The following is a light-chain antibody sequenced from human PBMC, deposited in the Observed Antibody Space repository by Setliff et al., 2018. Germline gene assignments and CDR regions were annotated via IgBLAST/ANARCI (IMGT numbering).Light chain of an antibody. V-gene: IGLV1-40*01. J-gene: IGLJ3*02. CDR2: GNS. Sequence: QSVLTQPPSVSGAPGQRVIISCAGTSSNIAADYDVFWYQHLPGTGPKLLIYGNSRRPSGVPDRFSGSKSGTSASLAITGLQAEDEADYHCQSFDRSLNHVVFGGGTKVTVL. CDR1: SSNIAADYD. CDR3: QSFDRSLNHVV.